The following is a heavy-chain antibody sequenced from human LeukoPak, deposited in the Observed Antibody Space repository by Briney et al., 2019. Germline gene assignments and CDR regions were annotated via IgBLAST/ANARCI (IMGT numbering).Heavy chain of an antibody. J-gene: IGHJ4*02. CDR1: GGSISSYY. CDR3: ARAGDYYGSGSYLDY. CDR2: IYTSGST. V-gene: IGHV4-4*07. D-gene: IGHD3-10*01. Sequence: SETLSLTCTVSGGSISSYYWSWIRQPAGKGLEWIGRIYTSGSTNYNPSLKSRVTMSVDTSKNQFSLKLSSVTAADTAVYYCARAGDYYGSGSYLDYWGQGTLVTVSS.